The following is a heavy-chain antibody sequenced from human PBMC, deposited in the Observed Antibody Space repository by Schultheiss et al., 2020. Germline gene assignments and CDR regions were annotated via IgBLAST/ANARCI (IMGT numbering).Heavy chain of an antibody. D-gene: IGHD5-18*01. CDR1: GFTFSSYG. CDR3: ARGHHRVDTAMVTYYFDY. J-gene: IGHJ4*02. CDR2: ISYDGSNK. Sequence: GESLKISCAASGFTFSSYGMHWVRQAPGKGLEWVAVISYDGSNKYYADSVKGRFTISRDNSKNTLYLQMNSLRAEDTAVYYCARGHHRVDTAMVTYYFDYWGQGTLVTVSS. V-gene: IGHV3-30*03.